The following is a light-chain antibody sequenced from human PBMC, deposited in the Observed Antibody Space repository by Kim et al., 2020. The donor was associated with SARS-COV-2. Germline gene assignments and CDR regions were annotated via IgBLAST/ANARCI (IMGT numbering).Light chain of an antibody. J-gene: IGLJ3*02. CDR1: SSNIGINS. V-gene: IGLV1-44*01. Sequence: GQRFTISCSGSSSNIGINSVYWYQQLPGTAPKLLIYTNNQRPSGVPDRFSGSKSGTSASLAISGLQSEDEADYSCAAWDDSLNGPVFGGGTKLTVL. CDR2: TNN. CDR3: AAWDDSLNGPV.